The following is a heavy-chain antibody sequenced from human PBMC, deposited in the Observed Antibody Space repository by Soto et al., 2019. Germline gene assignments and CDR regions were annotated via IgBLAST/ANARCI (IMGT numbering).Heavy chain of an antibody. CDR3: ARHLTGLDT. CDR2: IHYSGST. Sequence: QVQLQESGPGLVKPSGTLSLTCAVSGDSFSSSNWWTWVRQPPGKGLEYIGYIHYSGSTNYSPSLKSRVTISLDTSKNHFSLKLTSVTPADTAVYYCARHLTGLDTWGQGTLVTVSS. V-gene: IGHV4-4*02. J-gene: IGHJ5*02. CDR1: GDSFSSSNW.